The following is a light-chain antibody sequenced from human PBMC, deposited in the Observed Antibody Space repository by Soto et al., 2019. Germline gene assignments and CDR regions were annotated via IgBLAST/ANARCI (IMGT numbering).Light chain of an antibody. CDR2: SNN. CDR3: AAWNDSLNVYV. J-gene: IGLJ1*01. Sequence: QSVLTQPPSAYGTPGQRVTISCSGSSSNIGRNTVNWYQQLPGTAPKLLIHSNNQRPSGVPDRFSGSKSGTSASLAISGLQSEDEADYYCAAWNDSLNVYVFGTGTKLTVL. CDR1: SSNIGRNT. V-gene: IGLV1-44*01.